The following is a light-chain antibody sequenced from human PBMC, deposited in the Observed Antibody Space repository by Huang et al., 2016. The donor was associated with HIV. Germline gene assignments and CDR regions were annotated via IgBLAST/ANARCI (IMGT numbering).Light chain of an antibody. CDR1: QSFNSDY. CDR2: GAA. V-gene: IGKV3-20*01. Sequence: DIVLTQSPGTLSLSPGERATLSCRASQSFNSDYLAWYQQKPGHPPRLLIYGAARRATGIPGRFSGSGSGTDFNRTISRLEPEDFAVYYCQQCGSSLITFGGGTKVEIK. J-gene: IGKJ4*01. CDR3: QQCGSSLIT.